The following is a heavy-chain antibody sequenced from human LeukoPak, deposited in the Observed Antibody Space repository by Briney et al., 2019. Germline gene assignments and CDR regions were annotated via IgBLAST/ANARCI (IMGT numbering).Heavy chain of an antibody. CDR3: ARSKADEDERTNFDY. CDR1: GYTFTNYG. Sequence: ASVKVSCKTSGYTFTNYGISWVRQAPGQGLEWMGWISAYNGNTNYAQKLQGRVTMTTDTSTSTAYMELRSLRSDDTVVYYCARSKADEDERTNFDYWGQGTLVTVSS. J-gene: IGHJ4*02. D-gene: IGHD1-7*01. V-gene: IGHV1-18*01. CDR2: ISAYNGNT.